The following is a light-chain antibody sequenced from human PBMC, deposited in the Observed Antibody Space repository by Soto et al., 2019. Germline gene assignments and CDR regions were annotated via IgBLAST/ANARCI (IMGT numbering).Light chain of an antibody. CDR2: ATS. Sequence: EIVLTQSPGTLSLSPGERATLSCRASQSVSSTFFAWYQQKPGQAPRLLLYATSTRAAGFPDRFSGSGSGTDFTLTIGSLEPEDFAVYYCQQRSNWPPGTFGQGTKVDI. V-gene: IGKV3D-20*02. CDR3: QQRSNWPPGT. CDR1: QSVSSTF. J-gene: IGKJ1*01.